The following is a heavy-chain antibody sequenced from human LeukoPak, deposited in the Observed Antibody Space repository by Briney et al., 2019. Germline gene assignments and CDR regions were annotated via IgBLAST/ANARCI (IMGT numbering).Heavy chain of an antibody. Sequence: GGSLRFSCAASGFTFRLYAMSWVRQAPGKGLEWVSAISGSGGSIYYADSVKGRFTISRDNSKNTLYLQMNSLRAEDTAVYYCAKDYDILTGAPDFDYWGQGTLVTVSS. J-gene: IGHJ4*02. CDR3: AKDYDILTGAPDFDY. CDR1: GFTFRLYA. V-gene: IGHV3-23*01. CDR2: ISGSGGSI. D-gene: IGHD3-9*01.